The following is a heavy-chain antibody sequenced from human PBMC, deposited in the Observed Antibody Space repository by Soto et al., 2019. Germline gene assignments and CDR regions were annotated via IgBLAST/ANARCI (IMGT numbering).Heavy chain of an antibody. D-gene: IGHD2-8*01. CDR3: ARDNDPEIYDGMDV. CDR1: GFTFSSYG. V-gene: IGHV3-33*01. J-gene: IGHJ6*02. Sequence: QVQLVESGGGVVQPGRSLRLSCAASGFTFSSYGMHWVRQAPGKGLEWVAVIWYDGSNKYYADSVKGRFTISRDNSKNTLYLQMNSLRAEDTAVYYCARDNDPEIYDGMDVWGQGTTVTVSS. CDR2: IWYDGSNK.